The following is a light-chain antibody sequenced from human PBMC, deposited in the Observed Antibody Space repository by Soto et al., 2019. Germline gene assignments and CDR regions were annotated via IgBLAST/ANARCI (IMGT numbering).Light chain of an antibody. V-gene: IGKV3-11*01. CDR1: QSVSSY. CDR2: DAS. CDR3: QQRSNWPRT. Sequence: VLSQSPATLSLSPGERATLSCGASQSVSSYLAWYQQKPGQAPRLLIYDASNRATGIPARFSGSGSETDFTLTISSLEPEDFAVYYCQQRSNWPRTFGQGTKVDI. J-gene: IGKJ1*01.